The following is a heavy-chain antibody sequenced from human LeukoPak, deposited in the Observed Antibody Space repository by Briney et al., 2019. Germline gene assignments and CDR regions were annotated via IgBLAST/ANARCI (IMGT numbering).Heavy chain of an antibody. CDR2: ISGSSGST. CDR3: AKVDGSSWEFDY. J-gene: IGHJ4*02. CDR1: GFTFSSYA. Sequence: GGSLRLSCAASGFTFSSYAMSWVRQAPGKGLEWVSAISGSSGSTYYADSVKGRFTISRDNSKNTLYLQMNSLRAEDTAVYYCAKVDGSSWEFDYWGQGTLVTVSS. V-gene: IGHV3-23*01. D-gene: IGHD6-13*01.